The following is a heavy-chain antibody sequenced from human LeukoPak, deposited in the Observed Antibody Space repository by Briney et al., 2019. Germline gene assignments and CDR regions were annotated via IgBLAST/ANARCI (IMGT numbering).Heavy chain of an antibody. CDR1: GFTFSSYA. CDR3: AKDREHIVVVTAISAGCAFDI. V-gene: IGHV3-23*01. J-gene: IGHJ3*02. CDR2: ISGSGGST. Sequence: PGGSLRLSCAASGFTFSSYAVSWVRQAPGKGLEWVSAISGSGGSTYYADSVKGRFTISRDNSKNTLYLQMNSLRAEDTAVYYCAKDREHIVVVTAISAGCAFDIWGQGTMVTVSS. D-gene: IGHD2-21*02.